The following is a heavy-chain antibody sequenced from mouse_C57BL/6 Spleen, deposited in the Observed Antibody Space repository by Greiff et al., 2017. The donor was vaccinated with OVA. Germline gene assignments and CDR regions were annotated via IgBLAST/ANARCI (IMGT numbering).Heavy chain of an antibody. Sequence: VQLQQSGAELVRPGASVTLSCKASGYTFTDYEMHWVKQTPVHGLEWIGAIDPETGGTAYNQKFKGKAILTADKSSSTAYMELRSLTSEDSAVYYSTRGAHYGSSYEGGDYWGQGTTLTVSS. D-gene: IGHD1-1*01. CDR2: IDPETGGT. J-gene: IGHJ2*01. V-gene: IGHV1-15*01. CDR1: GYTFTDYE. CDR3: TRGAHYGSSYEGGDY.